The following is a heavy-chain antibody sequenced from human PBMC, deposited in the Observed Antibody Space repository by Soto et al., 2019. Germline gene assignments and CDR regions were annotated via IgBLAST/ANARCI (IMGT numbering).Heavy chain of an antibody. J-gene: IGHJ6*02. CDR2: IYSGGST. Sequence: GGSRRLSCAASGFTVSSNYMSWVRQAPGKGLEWVSVIYSGGSTYYADSVKGRFTISRDNSKNTLYLQMNSLRAEDTAVYYCARDYDIQGTYGMDVWGQGTTVTVSS. CDR3: ARDYDIQGTYGMDV. V-gene: IGHV3-53*01. CDR1: GFTVSSNY. D-gene: IGHD3-22*01.